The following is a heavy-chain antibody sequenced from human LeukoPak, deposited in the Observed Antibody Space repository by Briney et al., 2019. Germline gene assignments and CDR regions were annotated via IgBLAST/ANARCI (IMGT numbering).Heavy chain of an antibody. CDR1: GFTFSSYG. J-gene: IGHJ4*02. V-gene: IGHV3-48*04. D-gene: IGHD6-19*01. Sequence: PGGSLRLSCAAAGFTFSSYGRNWARQAPGKGLEGVSYISSSGSTKQYADSGEGRFTISRDNAKNSLYLQMNSLRAEDTAVYYCARVTAVAAPWVYWGQGTQVTVSS. CDR3: ARVTAVAAPWVY. CDR2: ISSSGSTK.